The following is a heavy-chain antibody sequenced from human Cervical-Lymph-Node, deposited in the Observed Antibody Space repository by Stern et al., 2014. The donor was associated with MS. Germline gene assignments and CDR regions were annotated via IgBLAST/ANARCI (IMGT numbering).Heavy chain of an antibody. Sequence: VQLVESGGGVVQPGRSLRLSCAASGFTFSTYGMHWVRQAPGKGLGWVAVISYAGSNKYYADSVKGRFTISRDNSKNTLYLQMNSLRAEDTAVYYCARIFRDKMGYSYYYGLDVWGQGTTVTVSS. D-gene: IGHD2-21*01. CDR2: ISYAGSNK. V-gene: IGHV3-30*03. CDR1: GFTFSTYG. J-gene: IGHJ6*02. CDR3: ARIFRDKMGYSYYYGLDV.